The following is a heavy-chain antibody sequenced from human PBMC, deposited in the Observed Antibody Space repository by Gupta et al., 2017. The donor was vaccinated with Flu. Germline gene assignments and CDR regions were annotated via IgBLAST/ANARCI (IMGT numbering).Heavy chain of an antibody. CDR1: GFTFSSYA. V-gene: IGHV3-23*01. Sequence: EVQLLESGGGLVQPGGSLRLSCAASGFTFSSYAMSWVRQAPGKGLEWVSAISGSGGSTYYADSVQGRFTISRDKSKNTLYLQMNSLRGEDTAVYYCAKDENDYDSSGYYGGVGFDYWGQGTRVTVAA. J-gene: IGHJ4*02. D-gene: IGHD3-22*01. CDR3: AKDENDYDSSGYYGGVGFDY. CDR2: ISGSGGST.